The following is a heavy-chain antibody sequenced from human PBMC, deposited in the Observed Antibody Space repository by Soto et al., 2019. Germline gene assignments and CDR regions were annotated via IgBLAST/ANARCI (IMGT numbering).Heavy chain of an antibody. CDR1: GFTFSDYY. Sequence: QVQLVESGGGLVKPGGSLRLSCAASGFTFSDYYMSWIRQAPGKGLEWVSYISSSGSTIYYADSVKGRFTISRDNAKNSGYMQMTSLSAENAAVYYCTGEGYYCVDVWGKGTTVTVSS. V-gene: IGHV3-11*01. CDR2: ISSSGSTI. J-gene: IGHJ6*03. CDR3: TGEGYYCVDV.